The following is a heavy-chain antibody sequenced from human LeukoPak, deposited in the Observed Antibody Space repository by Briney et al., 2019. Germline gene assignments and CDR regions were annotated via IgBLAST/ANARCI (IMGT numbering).Heavy chain of an antibody. CDR2: IIPTFGTA. J-gene: IGHJ5*02. V-gene: IGHV1-69*05. D-gene: IGHD5-24*01. CDR1: GGTFSSYA. CDR3: ARGSVERWLQFGFSWFDP. Sequence: SVKVSCNASGGTFSSYAISWVRQAPGQGLEWMGGIIPTFGTANYAQKFQGRVTITTDESTSTAYMELSSLRSEDTAVYYCARGSVERWLQFGFSWFDPWGQGNLVTVSS.